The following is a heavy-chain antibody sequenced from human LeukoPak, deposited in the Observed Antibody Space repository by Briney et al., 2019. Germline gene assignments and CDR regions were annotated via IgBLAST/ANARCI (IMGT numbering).Heavy chain of an antibody. V-gene: IGHV1-2*02. CDR2: INPNSGGT. CDR1: GYTFTGYY. D-gene: IGHD1-26*01. J-gene: IGHJ4*02. Sequence: ASVKVSCKASGYTFTGYYMHWVRQAPGQGLEWMGWINPNSGGTNYAQKFQGRVTMTRDTSISTAYMELSRLRSDDTAVYYCARSEVGATIFDYWGQGTLVTVSS. CDR3: ARSEVGATIFDY.